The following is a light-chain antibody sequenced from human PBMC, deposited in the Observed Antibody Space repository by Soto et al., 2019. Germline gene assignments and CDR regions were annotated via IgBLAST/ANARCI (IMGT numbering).Light chain of an antibody. CDR3: QQYHTWPLT. CDR1: QSVSRN. CDR2: SAS. Sequence: ETVMTQSPAALSVSPGEKITLSCRASQSVSRNLAWYQLRPGQTPRLVIYSASTRATGIPVRFSGSGSGTEFTLTISSLQSGDFAVYYCQQYHTWPLTFGGGTKVEIK. J-gene: IGKJ4*01. V-gene: IGKV3-15*01.